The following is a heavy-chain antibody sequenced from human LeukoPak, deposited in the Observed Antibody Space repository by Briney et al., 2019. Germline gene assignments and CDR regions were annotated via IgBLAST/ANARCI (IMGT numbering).Heavy chain of an antibody. CDR1: GGSFSGYY. Sequence: PSETLSLTCAVYGGSFSGYYWSWIRQPPGKGLEWIGEINHSGSTNYNPSLKSRVTISVDTSKNQFSLKLSSVTAADTAVYFCARIRSHVPATSPADSWGQGTLVTVSS. V-gene: IGHV4-34*01. CDR3: ARIRSHVPATSPADS. J-gene: IGHJ5*01. D-gene: IGHD2-2*01. CDR2: INHSGST.